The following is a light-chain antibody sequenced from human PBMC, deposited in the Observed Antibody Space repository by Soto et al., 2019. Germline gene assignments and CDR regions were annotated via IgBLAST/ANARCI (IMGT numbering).Light chain of an antibody. CDR1: SSIIGAGYD. CDR3: QSYDSSLSAVV. CDR2: GNN. Sequence: QSVLTQPPSVSGAPGQRVTISCTGSSSIIGAGYDVQWYQQFPGTAPKLLIYGNNNRPSGVPDRISGSKSGTLASLAITGLQAEDEADYYCQSYDSSLSAVVFGGGTKLTVL. V-gene: IGLV1-40*01. J-gene: IGLJ2*01.